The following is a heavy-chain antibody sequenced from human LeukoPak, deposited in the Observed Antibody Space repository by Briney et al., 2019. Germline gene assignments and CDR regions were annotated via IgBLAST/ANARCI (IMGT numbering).Heavy chain of an antibody. Sequence: RPGGSLRLSCSASGFTFSSYAIHWVRQAPGKGLEYVSAISSDGISTYYAGSVKDRFTISRDNSKNTLYLQMSSLRAEDTAVYHCVKERLQFSSSSLSFDYWGQGTLVTVSS. CDR1: GFTFSSYA. CDR3: VKERLQFSSSSLSFDY. CDR2: ISSDGIST. D-gene: IGHD5-24*01. J-gene: IGHJ4*02. V-gene: IGHV3-64D*06.